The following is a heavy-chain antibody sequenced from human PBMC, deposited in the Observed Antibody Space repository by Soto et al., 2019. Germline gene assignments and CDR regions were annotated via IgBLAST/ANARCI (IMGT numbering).Heavy chain of an antibody. J-gene: IGHJ3*02. Sequence: PSETLSLTCAVYGGSFSGYYWSWIRQPPGKGLEWIGEINHSGSTNYNPSLKSRVTISVDTSKNQFSLKLSSVTATGTAVYYCARRYSSSWYRARNAFDIWGQGTMVTVSS. D-gene: IGHD6-13*01. CDR1: GGSFSGYY. V-gene: IGHV4-34*01. CDR2: INHSGST. CDR3: ARRYSSSWYRARNAFDI.